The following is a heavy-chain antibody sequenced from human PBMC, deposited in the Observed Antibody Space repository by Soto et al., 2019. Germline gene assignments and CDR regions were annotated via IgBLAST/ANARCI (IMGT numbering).Heavy chain of an antibody. CDR3: AHLGRGSYGYYYYNMDV. D-gene: IGHD1-26*01. J-gene: IGHJ6*02. V-gene: IGHV3-23*01. CDR2: ISGST. Sequence: PGGPLRLCCAASGVTLRNYAMSWVRQAPGKGLEWISAISGSTYYADSVKGRFTISRDNSKNTLYLQMNSLRVEDTAVYYCAHLGRGSYGYYYYNMDVWGQGTTVTVPS. CDR1: GVTLRNYA.